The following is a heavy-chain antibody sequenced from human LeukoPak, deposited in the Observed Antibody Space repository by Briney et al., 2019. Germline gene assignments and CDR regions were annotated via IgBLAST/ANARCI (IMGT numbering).Heavy chain of an antibody. CDR3: ARQPAWIQLWFDP. CDR2: IYYSGST. CDR1: GGSISSSSYY. V-gene: IGHV4-39*01. D-gene: IGHD5-18*01. Sequence: SETLSLTCTVSGGSISSSSYYWGWIRQPPGKGLEWIGSIYYSGSTYYNPSLKSRVTISVDTSKNQFSLKLSSVTAADTAVYYCARQPAWIQLWFDPWGQGTLVPVSS. J-gene: IGHJ5*02.